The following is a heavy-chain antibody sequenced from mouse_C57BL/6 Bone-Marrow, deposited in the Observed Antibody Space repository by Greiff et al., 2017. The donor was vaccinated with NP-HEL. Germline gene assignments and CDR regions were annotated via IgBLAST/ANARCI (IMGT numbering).Heavy chain of an antibody. V-gene: IGHV1-55*01. Sequence: QVQLQQPGAELVKPGASVKMSCKASGYTFTSYWITWVKQRPGQGLEWIGDIYPGSGSTNYNEKFKSKATLTVDTSSSPAYMQLSSLTSEDSAVYYCARWRAITTVYGAMDYWGQGTSVTVSS. CDR2: IYPGSGST. D-gene: IGHD1-1*01. CDR3: ARWRAITTVYGAMDY. J-gene: IGHJ4*01. CDR1: GYTFTSYW.